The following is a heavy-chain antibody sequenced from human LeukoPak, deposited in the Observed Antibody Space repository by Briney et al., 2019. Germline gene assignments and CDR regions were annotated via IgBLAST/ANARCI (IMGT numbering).Heavy chain of an antibody. CDR2: INHSGST. CDR3: ARVRGGYNDY. Sequence: SETLSLTCAVYGGSFSGYYWSWIRQPPGKGLEWIGEINHSGSTNYSPSLKSRVTISVDTSKNQFTLKLSSVTAADTAVYYCARVRGGYNDYWGQGTLVTVSS. CDR1: GGSFSGYY. D-gene: IGHD5-24*01. J-gene: IGHJ4*02. V-gene: IGHV4-34*01.